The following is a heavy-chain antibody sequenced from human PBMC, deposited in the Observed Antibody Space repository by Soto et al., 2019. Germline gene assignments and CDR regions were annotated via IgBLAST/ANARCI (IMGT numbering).Heavy chain of an antibody. CDR3: ARLFCSSSTCDSWFDP. V-gene: IGHV4-59*01. Sequence: PSETLSLTCTVSGRPITGDYWGWIRQPPGKALEYIGHIYYTGSTRYNPSLTSRVTISLDTSREQFSLKLTSVTAADTAMYYCARLFCSSSTCDSWFDPGGQGTLVTGSS. J-gene: IGHJ5*02. CDR1: GRPITGDY. CDR2: IYYTGST. D-gene: IGHD2-2*01.